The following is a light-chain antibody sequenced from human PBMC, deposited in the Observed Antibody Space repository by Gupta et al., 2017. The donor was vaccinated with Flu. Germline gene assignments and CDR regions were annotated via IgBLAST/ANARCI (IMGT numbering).Light chain of an antibody. V-gene: IGKV1-8*01. CDR1: QGISSY. CDR3: QQYYSYPLT. Sequence: AIRMTQSPSSFSPSTGDRVTITCRASQGISSYLAWYQQKPGKAPKLLIYAASTLQSGVPSRFSGSGSGTEFTLTISSLQSEDFATYYCQQYYSYPLTFGEGTKVEIK. J-gene: IGKJ4*01. CDR2: AAS.